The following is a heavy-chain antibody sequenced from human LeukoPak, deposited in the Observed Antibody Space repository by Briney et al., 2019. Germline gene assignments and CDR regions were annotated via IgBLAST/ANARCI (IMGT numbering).Heavy chain of an antibody. V-gene: IGHV3-7*01. CDR3: ARDPYCGGDCYWFDY. CDR1: GFTFGSYS. J-gene: IGHJ4*02. Sequence: GGSLRLSCVASGFTFGSYSMNWVRQAPGKGLEWVANIKQDGSEKYYVDSVKGRFTISRDNAKNSLYLQMNSLRAEDTAVYYCARDPYCGGDCYWFDYWGQGTLVTVSS. D-gene: IGHD2-21*02. CDR2: IKQDGSEK.